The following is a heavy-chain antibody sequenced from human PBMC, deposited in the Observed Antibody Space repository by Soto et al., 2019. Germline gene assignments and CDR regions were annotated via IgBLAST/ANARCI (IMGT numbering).Heavy chain of an antibody. J-gene: IGHJ6*03. CDR3: SRQASDFWSGKPQYYMDV. D-gene: IGHD3-3*01. V-gene: IGHV3-73*01. Sequence: PGGSLRLSWAASGFTFSGSAIHWVRQASGKGLEWVGRIRSKPNNYATAYGASVKGRFTISRDDSKNTAYLQMNSLNTEDTAVYYCSRQASDFWSGKPQYYMDVWGKGTTVTVSS. CDR2: IRSKPNNYAT. CDR1: GFTFSGSA.